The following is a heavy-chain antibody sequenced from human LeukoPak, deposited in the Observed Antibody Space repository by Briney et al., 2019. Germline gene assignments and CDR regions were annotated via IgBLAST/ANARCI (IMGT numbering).Heavy chain of an antibody. Sequence: KPSETLSLTCTVSCGSISSYYWSWIRQPPGKGLEWIGYLYYSGSTNYNPALESRVTITVATSKNQFSLKPSSVNAADTAVNYCAREAGLGAFDIWDQGTMVTVSS. J-gene: IGHJ3*02. CDR2: LYYSGST. CDR1: CGSISSYY. V-gene: IGHV4-59*01. CDR3: AREAGLGAFDI. D-gene: IGHD6-19*01.